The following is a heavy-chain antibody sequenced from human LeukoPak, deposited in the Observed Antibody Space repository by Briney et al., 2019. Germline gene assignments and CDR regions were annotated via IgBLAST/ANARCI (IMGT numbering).Heavy chain of an antibody. CDR3: ARANGYYYDSSGYYYYDDY. CDR1: GGSFSGYY. D-gene: IGHD3-22*01. CDR2: INHSGST. V-gene: IGHV4-34*01. J-gene: IGHJ4*02. Sequence: SETLSLTCAVYGGSFSGYYWSWIRQPPGKGLEWIGEINHSGSTSYNPSLKSRVTISVDTSKNQFSLKLSSVTAADTAVYYCARANGYYYDSSGYYYYDDYWGQGTLVTVSS.